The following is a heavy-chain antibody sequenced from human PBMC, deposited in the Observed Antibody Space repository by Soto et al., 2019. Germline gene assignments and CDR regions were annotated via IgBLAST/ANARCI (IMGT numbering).Heavy chain of an antibody. V-gene: IGHV3-23*01. D-gene: IGHD4-17*01. J-gene: IGHJ2*01. CDR3: AKNNRDTTVVNRYWYFDL. Sequence: GGSLRLSCAASGFTFGAFAMAWVRQRPGNGLEWVSSLSGGGGSTYYNNSVRGRFTISRDNSNSTLFLQMNNLRAEDTAVYFCAKNNRDTTVVNRYWYFDLWGRGTLVTVSS. CDR2: LSGGGGST. CDR1: GFTFGAFA.